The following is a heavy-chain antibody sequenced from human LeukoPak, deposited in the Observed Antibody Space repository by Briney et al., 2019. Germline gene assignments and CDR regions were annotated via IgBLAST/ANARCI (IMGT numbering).Heavy chain of an antibody. CDR1: GYTFTGYY. V-gene: IGHV1-2*02. CDR3: ARENSVALWFGELLGSLNYMDV. D-gene: IGHD3-10*01. CDR2: INPNSGGT. Sequence: ASVKVSCKASGYTFTGYYMHWVRQAPGQGLEWMGWINPNSGGTNYARKLQGRVTMTTDTSTSTAYMELRSLRSDDTAVYYCARENSVALWFGELLGSLNYMDVWGKGTTVTVSS. J-gene: IGHJ6*03.